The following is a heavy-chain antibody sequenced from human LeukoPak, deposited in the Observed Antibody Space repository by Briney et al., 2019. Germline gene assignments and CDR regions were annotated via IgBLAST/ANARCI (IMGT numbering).Heavy chain of an antibody. CDR2: MNPNSGNT. Sequence: ASVKVSCKASGYTFTSYDINGVRQATGQGLEWMGWMNPNSGNTGYAQKFQGRVTMTRNTSISTAYMELSSLRSEDTAVYYCARGAPDYYDSSGYNFDYWGQGTLVTVSS. CDR1: GYTFTSYD. J-gene: IGHJ4*02. V-gene: IGHV1-8*01. CDR3: ARGAPDYYDSSGYNFDY. D-gene: IGHD3-22*01.